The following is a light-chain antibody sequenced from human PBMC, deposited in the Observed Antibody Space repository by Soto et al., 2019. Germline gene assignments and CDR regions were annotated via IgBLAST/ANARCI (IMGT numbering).Light chain of an antibody. CDR3: QVWDSSSDHVV. V-gene: IGLV3-21*02. CDR1: NIERKN. Sequence: SYELTQPPSVSVAPGQTASITCGGNNIERKNVHWYQQKPGQAPVLVVYDDSDRPSGIPERFSGSNSGNTATLTISRVEDGDEADYYCQVWDSSSDHVVFGGGTKVTVL. CDR2: DDS. J-gene: IGLJ2*01.